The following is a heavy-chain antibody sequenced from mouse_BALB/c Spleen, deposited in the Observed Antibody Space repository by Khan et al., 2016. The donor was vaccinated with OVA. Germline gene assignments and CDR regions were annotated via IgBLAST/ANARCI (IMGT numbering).Heavy chain of an antibody. D-gene: IGHD1-1*01. CDR1: GYTFSSYW. J-gene: IGHJ3*01. V-gene: IGHV1-9*01. CDR3: ARGNYYGSSSWFGY. Sequence: QVQLQQSGAELMKPGASVKISCKATGYTFSSYWIEWVKQRPGHGLEWIGEILPGSGSNNYNEKFNGKATFTADISSNTAYMQLSSLTSEDSAVYYCARGNYYGSSSWFGYWGQGTLVTVS. CDR2: ILPGSGSN.